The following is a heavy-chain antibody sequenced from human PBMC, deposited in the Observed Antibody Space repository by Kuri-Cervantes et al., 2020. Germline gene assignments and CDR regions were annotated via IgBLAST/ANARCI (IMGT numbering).Heavy chain of an antibody. V-gene: IGHV1-18*01. CDR1: GGTFSSYA. J-gene: IGHJ6*03. D-gene: IGHD3-10*01. CDR3: ASVSDAYYYYMDF. Sequence: ASVKVSCKASGGTFSSYAISWVRQAPGQGLEWMGWITANDGNTKYAQKFEGRVTMSADTSTSTAYMELRSLRSDDTAVYYCASVSDAYYYYMDFWGKGTTVTVSS. CDR2: ITANDGNT.